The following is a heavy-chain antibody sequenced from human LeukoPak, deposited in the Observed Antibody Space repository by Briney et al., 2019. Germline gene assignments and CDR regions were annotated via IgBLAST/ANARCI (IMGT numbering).Heavy chain of an antibody. Sequence: GGPLRLSCAASGFIFSHYGMHWVRQAPGKGLGWVAVIWSDGSNRFYAGSVKGRFTISRDNSQNTMFLEMNSLRAEDTAMYYCARDAQRGFDYSNSLQYWGQGILVTVSS. J-gene: IGHJ4*01. D-gene: IGHD4-11*01. CDR3: ARDAQRGFDYSNSLQY. V-gene: IGHV3-33*01. CDR1: GFIFSHYG. CDR2: IWSDGSNR.